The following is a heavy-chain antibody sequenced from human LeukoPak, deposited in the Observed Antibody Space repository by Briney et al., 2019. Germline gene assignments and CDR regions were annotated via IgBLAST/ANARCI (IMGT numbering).Heavy chain of an antibody. Sequence: GGSLRLSCAASGFTFSSYWMHWVRQAPGKGLVWVSRINSDGSSTSYADSVKGRFTISRDNSKNTLYLQMNSLGAEDTAVYYCARDLAAAEIDYWGQGTLVTVSS. CDR1: GFTFSSYW. CDR2: INSDGSST. V-gene: IGHV3-74*01. J-gene: IGHJ4*02. CDR3: ARDLAAAEIDY. D-gene: IGHD6-13*01.